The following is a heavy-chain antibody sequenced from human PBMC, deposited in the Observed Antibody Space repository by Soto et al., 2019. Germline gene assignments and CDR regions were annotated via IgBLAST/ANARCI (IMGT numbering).Heavy chain of an antibody. CDR3: ASDLVGASDSYGLDV. J-gene: IGHJ6*02. V-gene: IGHV3-21*06. CDR1: GVNFTGYG. CDR2: ISSTTNYI. Sequence: PVGSLRLCYAASGVNFTGYGMNWVRKAPGKGLEWVSSISSTTNYIYYGGSMKGRFTISRDNAKNSLYLEMNSLRAEDTAVYYCASDLVGASDSYGLDVWGQGTPVTVSS. D-gene: IGHD1-26*01.